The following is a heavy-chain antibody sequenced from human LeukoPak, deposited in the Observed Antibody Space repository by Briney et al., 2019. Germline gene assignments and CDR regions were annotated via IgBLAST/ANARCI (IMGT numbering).Heavy chain of an antibody. V-gene: IGHV1-2*02. J-gene: IGHJ6*02. CDR2: INPNTGAT. D-gene: IGHD4-17*01. Sequence: ASVKVSCKASGYTFTGYYMHWVRQAPGQGLEWTGWINPNTGATNYAQKFQGRVTLTRDTSIITAYMELTRLRSDDTAMYYCARDRTTVTTGYYGMDVWGQGTTLTVSS. CDR1: GYTFTGYY. CDR3: ARDRTTVTTGYYGMDV.